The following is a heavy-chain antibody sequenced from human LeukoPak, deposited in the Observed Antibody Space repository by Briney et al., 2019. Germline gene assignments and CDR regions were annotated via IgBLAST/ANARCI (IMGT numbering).Heavy chain of an antibody. Sequence: GGSLRLSCAASGFTFINAWMAWVRQAPGKGLEWVGRIKAKAHGGTIEYAAPVKGRFTISRDDSKNTLYLQMNSLKTEDTAVYYCTTDQPLLWGQGTLVTVSS. CDR1: GFTFINAW. V-gene: IGHV3-15*01. J-gene: IGHJ4*02. CDR3: TTDQPLL. CDR2: IKAKAHGGTI.